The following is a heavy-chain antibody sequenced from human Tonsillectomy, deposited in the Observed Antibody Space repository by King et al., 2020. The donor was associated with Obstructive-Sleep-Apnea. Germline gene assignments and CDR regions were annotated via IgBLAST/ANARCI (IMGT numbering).Heavy chain of an antibody. Sequence: VQLLESGGGLVQPGGSLRLSCAASGFTFSNYAMRWVRQAPGKGLEWVSAITGSGGSTYYADSVKGRFTISRDNSKNTLYLQMNSLRAEDTAIYYCAKDADSSGWSPEFDYGGQGTLVTVSS. CDR3: AKDADSSGWSPEFDY. CDR2: ITGSGGST. J-gene: IGHJ4*02. D-gene: IGHD6-19*01. CDR1: GFTFSNYA. V-gene: IGHV3-23*01.